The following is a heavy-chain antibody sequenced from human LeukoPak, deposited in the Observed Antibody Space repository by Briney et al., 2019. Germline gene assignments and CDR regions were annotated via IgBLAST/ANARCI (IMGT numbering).Heavy chain of an antibody. CDR3: AREYYCDSSGYYPPRPYYFDY. Sequence: SETLSLTCTVSGGSISSYYWSWIRQPPGKGLEWIGEINHSGSTSYNPSLKSRVTISVDTSKNQFSLKLSSVTAADTAVYYCAREYYCDSSGYYPPRPYYFDYWGQGTLVTVSS. J-gene: IGHJ4*02. CDR2: INHSGST. V-gene: IGHV4-34*01. CDR1: GGSISSYY. D-gene: IGHD3-22*01.